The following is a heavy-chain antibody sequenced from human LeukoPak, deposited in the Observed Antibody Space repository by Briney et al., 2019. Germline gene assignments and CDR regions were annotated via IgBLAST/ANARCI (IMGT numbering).Heavy chain of an antibody. J-gene: IGHJ4*02. D-gene: IGHD6-13*01. CDR1: GFSLSTSGVG. CDR3: VHSEILAAAPGYFDY. Sequence: VSGPTLVNPTQTLTLACTFSGFSLSTSGVGVGWIRQPPGKALEWLALIYWDDDKRYSPSLKSRLTITKDTSKNQVVLTMTNMDPVDTATYYCVHSEILAAAPGYFDYWGQGTLVTVSS. V-gene: IGHV2-5*02. CDR2: IYWDDDK.